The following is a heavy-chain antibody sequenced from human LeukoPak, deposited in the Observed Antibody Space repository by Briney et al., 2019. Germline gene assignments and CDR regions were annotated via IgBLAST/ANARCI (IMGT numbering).Heavy chain of an antibody. J-gene: IGHJ6*02. CDR2: IYYSGST. Sequence: SETLSLTCTVSGGSISSYYWSWIRQPPGKGLEWIGYIYYSGSTNYNPSLKSRVTISVDTSKNQFSLKLSSVTAADTAVYYCVRRGYYGMDVWGQGTTVTVSS. CDR1: GGSISSYY. V-gene: IGHV4-59*08. D-gene: IGHD3-10*01. CDR3: VRRGYYGMDV.